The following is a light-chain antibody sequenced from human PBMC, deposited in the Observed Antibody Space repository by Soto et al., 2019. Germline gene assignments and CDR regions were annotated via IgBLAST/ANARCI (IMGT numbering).Light chain of an antibody. Sequence: DIQLTQSPSFLSASVGDRVTITCRASQTISSWLAWYQQKPGEAPRLLIYQASSLETEVPSRFSGSGSGTEFTLTISSLQPGDFATYYCQQYNSYSLTFGQGTKVDIK. CDR1: QTISSW. V-gene: IGKV1-5*03. J-gene: IGKJ1*01. CDR3: QQYNSYSLT. CDR2: QAS.